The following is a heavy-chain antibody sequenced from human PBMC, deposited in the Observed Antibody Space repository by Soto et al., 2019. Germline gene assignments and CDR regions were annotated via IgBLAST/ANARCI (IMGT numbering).Heavy chain of an antibody. CDR3: AREPTDFHI. CDR2: ISAYNGNT. Sequence: QVQLVQSGAEVKKPGASVKVSCKASGYTFTSYGISWVRQAPGQGLEWMGWISAYNGNTKNAQKFQGRVTMTTDTATSTASLELRSLRSDDTAVHYCAREPTDFHIWGQGTLVTVSS. J-gene: IGHJ4*02. CDR1: GYTFTSYG. V-gene: IGHV1-18*01.